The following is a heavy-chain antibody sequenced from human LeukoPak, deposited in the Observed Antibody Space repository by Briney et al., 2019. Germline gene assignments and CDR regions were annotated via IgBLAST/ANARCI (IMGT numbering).Heavy chain of an antibody. CDR3: ARHQYYYSSGTPSLVY. V-gene: IGHV5-10-1*01. D-gene: IGHD3-10*01. CDR1: GYSFTSYW. Sequence: GESLKISCKGSGYSFTSYWISWVRQMPGKGLEWMGRIDPSDSYTNYSPSFQGHVTISADKSISTAYLQWSSLKASDTAMYYCARHQYYYSSGTPSLVYWGQGTLVTVSS. CDR2: IDPSDSYT. J-gene: IGHJ4*02.